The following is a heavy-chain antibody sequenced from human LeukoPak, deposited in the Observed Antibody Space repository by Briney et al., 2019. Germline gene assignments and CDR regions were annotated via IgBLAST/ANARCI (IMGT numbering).Heavy chain of an antibody. CDR1: GFIFDNYA. CDR3: ARESETSGWYDY. Sequence: GGSLRLSCAAPGFIFDNYAIHWVRQAPGKGLEWVSLISGDGGSTFYADSVRGRFTISRDNTRKSPSLQMSSLRSEDTALYYCARESETSGWYDYWGQGTLVTVSS. CDR2: ISGDGGST. D-gene: IGHD6-19*01. V-gene: IGHV3-43*02. J-gene: IGHJ4*02.